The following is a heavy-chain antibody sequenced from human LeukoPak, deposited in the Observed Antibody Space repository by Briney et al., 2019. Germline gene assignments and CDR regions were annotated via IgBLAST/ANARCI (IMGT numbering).Heavy chain of an antibody. CDR3: ARQNYDILTGYRSREYYFDY. V-gene: IGHV4-39*01. Sequence: SETLSLTCTVSGGSISSSSYYWGWIRQPPGKGLEWIGSTYYSGSTYYNPSLKSRVTISVDTSKNQFSLKLSSVTAADTAVYYCARQNYDILTGYRSREYYFDYWGQGTLVTVSS. CDR1: GGSISSSSYY. D-gene: IGHD3-9*01. J-gene: IGHJ4*02. CDR2: TYYSGST.